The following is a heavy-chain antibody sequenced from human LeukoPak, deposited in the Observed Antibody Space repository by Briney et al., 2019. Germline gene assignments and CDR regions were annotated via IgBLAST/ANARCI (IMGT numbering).Heavy chain of an antibody. CDR1: GFTFDDYA. D-gene: IGHD4-11*01. CDR3: AKDAFYSNYHVFDY. J-gene: IGHJ4*02. CDR2: ISWNSGSI. Sequence: GRSLRLSCAASGFTFDDYAMHWVRQAPGKGLEWVSGISWNSGSIGYADSVKGRFTISRDNAKNSLYLQMNSLRAEDTALYYCAKDAFYSNYHVFDYWGQGTLVTVSS. V-gene: IGHV3-9*01.